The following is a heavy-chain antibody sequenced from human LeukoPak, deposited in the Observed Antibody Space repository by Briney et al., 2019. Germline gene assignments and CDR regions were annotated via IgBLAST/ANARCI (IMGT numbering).Heavy chain of an antibody. Sequence: SQCRSLTSPVYARSVSSGSYDCSWLRQTPGKGLEWIGHTYYSGSTHYNPTLKRRFTIGVVTSKNQFSLKLSSVTAADTAVYYWARGFREWFGELSWCDPWGRGTLVTVFS. CDR3: ARGFREWFGELSWCDP. V-gene: IGHV4-61*01. J-gene: IGHJ5*02. D-gene: IGHD3-10*01. CDR2: TYYSGST. CDR1: ARSVSSGSYD.